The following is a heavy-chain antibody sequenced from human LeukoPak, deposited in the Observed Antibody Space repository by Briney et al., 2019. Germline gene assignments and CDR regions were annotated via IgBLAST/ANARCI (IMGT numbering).Heavy chain of an antibody. CDR3: TTDCSSTSCYGDGAFDL. Sequence: PGGSLRLSCAASGFTFSNAWMSWVRQAPGKGLEWVGRIKNRFDGGTTDYAARVKGRFTISRDDSKNTLSLQMNSLITEDTAAYYCTTDCSSTSCYGDGAFDLWGQGTMVTVSS. V-gene: IGHV3-15*01. CDR1: GFTFSNAW. J-gene: IGHJ3*01. D-gene: IGHD2-2*01. CDR2: IKNRFDGGTT.